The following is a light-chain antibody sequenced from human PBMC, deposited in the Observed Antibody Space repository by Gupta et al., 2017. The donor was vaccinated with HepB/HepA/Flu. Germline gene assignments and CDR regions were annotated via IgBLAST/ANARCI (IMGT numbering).Light chain of an antibody. CDR2: GKN. J-gene: IGLJ2*01. V-gene: IGLV3-19*01. Sequence: SSELTQDPAVSVALGQTVRITCQGDSLRSYYASWYQQKPGQAPVRVIYGKNNRPSGIPDRFSGSSSGNTASLTITGAQAEDEADDYCNSRDSSGNHVVFGGGTKLTVL. CDR3: NSRDSSGNHVV. CDR1: SLRSYY.